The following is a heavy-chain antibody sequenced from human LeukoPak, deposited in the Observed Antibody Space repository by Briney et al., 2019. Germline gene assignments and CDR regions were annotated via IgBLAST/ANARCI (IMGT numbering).Heavy chain of an antibody. V-gene: IGHV3-53*01. Sequence: PAGSLPLSCAPSGFTVSSNYMSWVRQAPGKALHFVSLIYSGGNTYYADSVKGRFTISRDSSKNTLYLQMNSLRAEDTAVYYCARGNIGGAFDIWGQGTMVTVSS. CDR3: ARGNIGGAFDI. CDR1: GFTVSSNY. D-gene: IGHD1/OR15-1a*01. CDR2: IYSGGNT. J-gene: IGHJ3*02.